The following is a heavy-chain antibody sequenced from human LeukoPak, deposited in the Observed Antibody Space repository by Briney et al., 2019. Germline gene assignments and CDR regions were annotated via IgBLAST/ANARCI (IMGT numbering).Heavy chain of an antibody. J-gene: IGHJ4*02. D-gene: IGHD4-23*01. V-gene: IGHV1-2*02. CDR1: GYTFTSNH. CDR3: ARDGYGGNSFDY. CDR2: INPKNGGT. Sequence: ASVKVSCKASGYTFTSNHIHCVRQAPGQGLEWMGWINPKNGGTNYAQKFQGRVTMTRDTSINTAFMEPSRLNSDDTAVYFCARDGYGGNSFDYWGQGTLVTVSS.